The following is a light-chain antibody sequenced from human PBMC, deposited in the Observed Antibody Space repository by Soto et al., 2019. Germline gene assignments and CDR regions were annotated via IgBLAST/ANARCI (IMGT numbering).Light chain of an antibody. V-gene: IGKV4-1*01. CDR1: QSVLLTSNNKNY. CDR3: QQYYSTPIT. Sequence: DIVMTQSPDSLAVSLGERATINCKSSQSVLLTSNNKNYLAWYQHKPGQPPKLLIYWASTRESGVPDRFSASGSGTDFTLTITSLQAQDVAVYYCQQYYSTPITFGQGTRLEIK. J-gene: IGKJ5*01. CDR2: WAS.